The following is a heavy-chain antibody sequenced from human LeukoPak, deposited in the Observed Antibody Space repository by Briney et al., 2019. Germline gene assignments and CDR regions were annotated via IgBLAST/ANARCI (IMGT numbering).Heavy chain of an antibody. CDR3: ATDGAGFDT. J-gene: IGHJ5*02. CDR2: INIGGTNT. Sequence: AGGSLRLSCAASGFTLNDYYMRWLRQAPGKGLERLSYINIGGTNTHYADSVKGRFTISRDNAKKSLYLEMNNLRAEDTAVYYCATDGAGFDTWGQGVLVTVSS. CDR1: GFTLNDYY. V-gene: IGHV3-11*01.